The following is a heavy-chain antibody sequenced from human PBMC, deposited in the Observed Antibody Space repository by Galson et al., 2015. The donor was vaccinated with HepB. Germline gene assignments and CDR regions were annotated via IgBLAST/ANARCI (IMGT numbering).Heavy chain of an antibody. J-gene: IGHJ2*01. CDR2: IYYSGST. D-gene: IGHD3-10*01. CDR3: ARDSGTMVRGVGHFDL. Sequence: TLSLTCSVSGGSISSGDYYWSWIRQPPGKGLEWIGYIYYSGSTYSNPSLKSRVTISVDTSKNQFSLKLSSVTAADTAVYYCARDSGTMVRGVGHFDLWGRGTLVTVSS. V-gene: IGHV4-30-4*01. CDR1: GGSISSGDYY.